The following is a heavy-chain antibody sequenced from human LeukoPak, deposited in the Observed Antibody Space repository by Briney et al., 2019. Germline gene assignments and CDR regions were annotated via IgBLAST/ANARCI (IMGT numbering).Heavy chain of an antibody. Sequence: SETLSLTCAVSGGSISSGGYSWSWIRQPPGKGLEWIGEINHSGSTNYNPSLKSRVTISVDTSKNQFSLKLSSVTAADTAVYYCARQAVAGPFDYWGQGTLVTVSS. CDR2: INHSGST. V-gene: IGHV4-34*01. CDR3: ARQAVAGPFDY. J-gene: IGHJ4*02. CDR1: GGSISSGGYS. D-gene: IGHD6-19*01.